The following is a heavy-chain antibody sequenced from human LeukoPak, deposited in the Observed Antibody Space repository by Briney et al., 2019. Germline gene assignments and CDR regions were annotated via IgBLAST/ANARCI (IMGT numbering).Heavy chain of an antibody. V-gene: IGHV1-69*05. D-gene: IGHD6-13*01. CDR3: ARSFLAAAGIFSAGGYFDY. Sequence: SVKVSCKASGGTFSSYAISWVRQAPGQGLEWMGGIIPIFGTANYAQKFQGRVTITTDESTSTAYMELSSLRSEDTAVYYCARSFLAAAGIFSAGGYFDYWGQGTKVTVSS. CDR1: GGTFSSYA. CDR2: IIPIFGTA. J-gene: IGHJ4*03.